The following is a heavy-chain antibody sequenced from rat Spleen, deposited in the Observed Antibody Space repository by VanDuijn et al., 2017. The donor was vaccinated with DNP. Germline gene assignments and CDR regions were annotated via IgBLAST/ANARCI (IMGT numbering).Heavy chain of an antibody. CDR2: ISPGGGNI. J-gene: IGHJ2*01. CDR3: AKAGGFSPWYFDY. CDR1: GFTFSNYY. V-gene: IGHV5S11*01. D-gene: IGHD1-11*01. Sequence: EVQLVESGGGLVQPGRSMKLSCAASGFTFSNYYMAWVRQAPRKGLEWVTAISPGGGNIYYRDSVRGRFTISRDDAKSTLYLQMDSLRSEETATYYCAKAGGFSPWYFDYWGQGVMVTVSS.